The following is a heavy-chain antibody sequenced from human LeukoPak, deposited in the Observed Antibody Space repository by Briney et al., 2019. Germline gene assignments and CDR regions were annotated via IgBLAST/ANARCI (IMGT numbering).Heavy chain of an antibody. CDR1: GGSISSSNW. J-gene: IGHJ4*02. V-gene: IGHV4-4*02. Sequence: SGTLTLTCAVSGGSISSSNWWSWVRQPPGKGLEWIGEIYHSGSTNYNPSLKSRVTISVDKSKNQFSLKLSSVTAADTAVYYCARSLCGGDCYPDYWGQGTLVTVSS. CDR3: ARSLCGGDCYPDY. D-gene: IGHD2-21*02. CDR2: IYHSGST.